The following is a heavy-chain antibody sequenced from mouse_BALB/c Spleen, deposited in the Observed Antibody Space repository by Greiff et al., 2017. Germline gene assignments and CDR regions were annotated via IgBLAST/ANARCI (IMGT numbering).Heavy chain of an antibody. J-gene: IGHJ4*01. V-gene: IGHV5-9-4*01. Sequence: EVMLVESGGGLVKPGGSLKLSCAASGFTFSSYAMSWVRQSPEKRLEWVAEISSGGSYTYYPDTVTGRFTISRDNAKNTLYLEMSSLRSEDTAMYYCARFLRLNYAMDYWGQGTSVTVSS. CDR3: ARFLRLNYAMDY. D-gene: IGHD1-2*01. CDR1: GFTFSSYA. CDR2: ISSGGSYT.